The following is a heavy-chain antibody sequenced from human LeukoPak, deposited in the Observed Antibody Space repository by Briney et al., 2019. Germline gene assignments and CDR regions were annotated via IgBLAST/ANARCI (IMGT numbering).Heavy chain of an antibody. Sequence: PGGSLRLSCAASGFTFSSYSMNWVRQAPGKGLEWVAFLRYDGNYKYYADSVKGRFTISRDNSKNTLFLQLNSLRAEDTAVYHCAKDLYFHDSSGFYYGLDSWGQGTLVTVSS. J-gene: IGHJ4*02. CDR1: GFTFSSYS. CDR3: AKDLYFHDSSGFYYGLDS. CDR2: LRYDGNYK. V-gene: IGHV3-30*02. D-gene: IGHD3-22*01.